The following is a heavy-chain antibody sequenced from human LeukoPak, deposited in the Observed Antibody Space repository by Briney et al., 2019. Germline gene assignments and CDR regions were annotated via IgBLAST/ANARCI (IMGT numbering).Heavy chain of an antibody. CDR1: GGTFSSYA. CDR2: IIPILGIA. CDR3: ARDRSSSSGVLGY. V-gene: IGHV1-69*04. J-gene: IGHJ4*02. D-gene: IGHD6-6*01. Sequence: ASVKVSCKASGGTFSSYAISWVRQAPGQGLEWMGRIIPILGIANYAQKFQGRVTVTADKSTSTAYMELSSLRSEDTAVYYCARDRSSSSGVLGYWGQGTLVTVSS.